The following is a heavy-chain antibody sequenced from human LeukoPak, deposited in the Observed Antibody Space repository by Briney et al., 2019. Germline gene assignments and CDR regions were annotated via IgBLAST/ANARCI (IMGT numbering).Heavy chain of an antibody. V-gene: IGHV4-59*01. CDR1: GASISSYY. Sequence: SETLSLTCTVSGASISSYYWSWIRQPPGKGLEWIGYIYYSGSTKYNPSLKSRVTISVDTSKSQFSLEVSSVTAEDTAVYYCASGPYPAAGTDHQFDYWGQGTLVTVSS. CDR2: IYYSGST. CDR3: ASGPYPAAGTDHQFDY. D-gene: IGHD6-13*01. J-gene: IGHJ4*02.